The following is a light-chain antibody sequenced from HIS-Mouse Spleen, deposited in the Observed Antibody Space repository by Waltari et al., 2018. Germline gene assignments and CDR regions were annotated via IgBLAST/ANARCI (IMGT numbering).Light chain of an antibody. J-gene: IGLJ3*02. CDR1: LGSVSTSYY. Sequence: QTVVTQEPSFSVSPGGTVTLTCGLSLGSVSTSYYPSWYQQTPGQAPRTLIYSTNTRSSGVPDRFSGSILGNKAALTITGAQADDESDYYCVLYMGSGIWVFGGGTKLTVL. CDR3: VLYMGSGIWV. V-gene: IGLV8-61*01. CDR2: STN.